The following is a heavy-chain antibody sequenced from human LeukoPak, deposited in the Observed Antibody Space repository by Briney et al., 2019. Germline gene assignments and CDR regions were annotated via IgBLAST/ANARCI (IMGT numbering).Heavy chain of an antibody. D-gene: IGHD6-13*01. CDR3: AREPIIAAAGTRPLDY. CDR2: ISGSGGTT. CDR1: GFTFSSYG. V-gene: IGHV3-23*01. J-gene: IGHJ4*02. Sequence: PGGSLRLSCAASGFTFSSYGMSWVRQAPGKGLEWVSVISGSGGTTYYADSVKGRFTISRDNAKNSLYLQMNSLRAEDTAVYYCAREPIIAAAGTRPLDYWGQGTLVTVSS.